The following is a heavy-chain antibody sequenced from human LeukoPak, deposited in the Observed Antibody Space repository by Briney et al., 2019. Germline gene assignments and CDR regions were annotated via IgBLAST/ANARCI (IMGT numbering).Heavy chain of an antibody. Sequence: GGSLKLSCAASGFTFSGSAMHWVRQASRKGLEWVGRIRSKANSYATAYAASVKGRFTISRDDSKNTAYLQMNSLKTEDTAVYYCTRPPSRPYCSSTSCYSDDYWGQGTLVTVSS. V-gene: IGHV3-73*01. CDR3: TRPPSRPYCSSTSCYSDDY. D-gene: IGHD2-2*01. J-gene: IGHJ4*02. CDR1: GFTFSGSA. CDR2: IRSKANSYAT.